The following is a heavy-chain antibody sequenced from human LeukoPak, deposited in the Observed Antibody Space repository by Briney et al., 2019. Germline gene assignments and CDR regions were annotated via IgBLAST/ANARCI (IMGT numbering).Heavy chain of an antibody. V-gene: IGHV1-2*02. CDR3: ASLAHFDGSTYYPDF. J-gene: IGHJ4*02. Sequence: GASVKVSCKASGYTFTGYYMHWVRQAPGQGLEWMGWMHPNSGGTNYAQNFQGRVTMTRDTSITTAYMELSRLTSDGTAVYYCASLAHFDGSTYYPDFWGQGTLVTVSS. D-gene: IGHD3-22*01. CDR1: GYTFTGYY. CDR2: MHPNSGGT.